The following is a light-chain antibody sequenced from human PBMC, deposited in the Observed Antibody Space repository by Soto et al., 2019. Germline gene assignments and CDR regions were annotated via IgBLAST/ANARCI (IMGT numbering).Light chain of an antibody. CDR1: DSDIGGYDH. V-gene: IGLV2-14*03. J-gene: IGLJ1*01. Sequence: QSVLTQPASVSASPGQSIAISCTGTDSDIGGYDHVSWYQQHPGKAPKLLIYDVTNRPSGVSSRFSGSKAGRTASLPISGLQTEDEADYYCSSHTSSTALVFGTGTKLTVL. CDR3: SSHTSSTALV. CDR2: DVT.